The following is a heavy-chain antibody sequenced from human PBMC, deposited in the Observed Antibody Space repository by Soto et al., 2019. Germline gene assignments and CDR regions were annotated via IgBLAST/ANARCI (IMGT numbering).Heavy chain of an antibody. Sequence: EVLLVESGGGLVQPGGSLRRSCAAAGFTFRSYWRYWVRQGPEKGLVWASRINTDGSVTNYADSVKGRFTISRDNAKNTLYLQMNSLTAEDTAVYYCVRASMGTFDYWGQGTLVTVSS. CDR1: GFTFRSYW. V-gene: IGHV3-74*01. D-gene: IGHD7-27*01. J-gene: IGHJ4*02. CDR3: VRASMGTFDY. CDR2: INTDGSVT.